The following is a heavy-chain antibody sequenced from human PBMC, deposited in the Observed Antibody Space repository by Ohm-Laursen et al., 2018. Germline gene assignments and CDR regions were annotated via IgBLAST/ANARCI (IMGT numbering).Heavy chain of an antibody. J-gene: IGHJ1*01. CDR1: GFTFSSYA. V-gene: IGHV3-23*01. Sequence: SLRLSCAASGFTFSSYAMNWVRQAPGKGLEWISAISGSGGSTYYADSVKGRFTISRDNSKNTLYLQMNSLRAEDTAVYYCALWPSFYYDRCAYCYLHHWGQGTLITVSS. D-gene: IGHD3-22*01. CDR3: ALWPSFYYDRCAYCYLHH. CDR2: ISGSGGST.